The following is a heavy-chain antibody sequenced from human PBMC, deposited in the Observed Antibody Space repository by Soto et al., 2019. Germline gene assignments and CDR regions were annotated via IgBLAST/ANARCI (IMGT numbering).Heavy chain of an antibody. CDR1: EYSFKNYA. J-gene: IGHJ4*02. CDR2: GNEGSGNT. V-gene: IGHV1-3*01. D-gene: IGHD3-3*02. CDR3: ARDDRTISEAVTLDY. Sequence: QVQLVQSGPEVKRPGASVRISCRTVEYSFKNYAITWVRRAPGKTLEGLGWGNEGSGNTRYSHKFQGRMSIARDTSASTSYLDLRSLTSEDTAVYCCARDDRTISEAVTLDYWGPRTLVTVSS.